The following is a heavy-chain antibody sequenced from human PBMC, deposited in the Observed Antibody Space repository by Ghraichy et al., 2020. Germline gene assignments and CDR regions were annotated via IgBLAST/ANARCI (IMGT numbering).Heavy chain of an antibody. V-gene: IGHV3-23*01. J-gene: IGHJ4*02. D-gene: IGHD3-10*01. CDR3: AKELLWFGEPGKVRDY. CDR2: ISTTGGST. CDR1: GFTFSSYA. Sequence: GGSLRLSCAASGFTFSSYAMSWVRQAPGKGLEWVSAISTTGGSTYFADSVKGRFTISRDNSKNTLYLQMNSLRAEDTAVYYCAKELLWFGEPGKVRDYWGQGTLVTVSS.